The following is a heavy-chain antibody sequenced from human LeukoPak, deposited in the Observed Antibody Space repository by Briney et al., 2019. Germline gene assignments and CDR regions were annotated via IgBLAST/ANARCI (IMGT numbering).Heavy chain of an antibody. D-gene: IGHD6-6*01. CDR3: ARGWGYSSSSGSPSMFDP. V-gene: IGHV3-74*01. Sequence: PGGSLRLSCAASGFTFSSYWMHWVRQAPGKGLVWVSRINSDGSSTSYADSVKGRFTISRDNAKNTLYLQMNGLRAEDTAVYYCARGWGYSSSSGSPSMFDPWGQGTLVTVSS. J-gene: IGHJ5*02. CDR1: GFTFSSYW. CDR2: INSDGSST.